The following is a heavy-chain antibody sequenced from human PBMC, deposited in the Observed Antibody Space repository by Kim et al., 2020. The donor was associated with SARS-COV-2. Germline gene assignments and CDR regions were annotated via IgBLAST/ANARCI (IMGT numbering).Heavy chain of an antibody. CDR3: ARVRLRIPFGGLRDYYMDV. D-gene: IGHD3-16*01. Sequence: SETLSLTCAVYGGALRGFLWSWIRQSPDKGLEWIGDINDSGSTNYNPSLKSRVTISVDMSNNQVSLKMTSMTAADTAVYYCARVRLRIPFGGLRDYYMDV. V-gene: IGHV4-34*01. J-gene: IGHJ6*03. CDR1: GGALRGFL. CDR2: INDSGST.